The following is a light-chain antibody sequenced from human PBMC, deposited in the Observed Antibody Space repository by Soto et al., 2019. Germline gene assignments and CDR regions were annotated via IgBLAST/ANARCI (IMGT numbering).Light chain of an antibody. CDR1: SSDVGSYNL. Sequence: QSALTQPASVSGSPGQSITVSCTGTSSDVGSYNLVSWYQQYPGKAPRLMIYAVNKRPSGISNRFSGSKSGNTASLTISGLQAEDEADYYCSSYAGSKSYVFGTGTKVTVL. CDR2: AVN. V-gene: IGLV2-23*02. CDR3: SSYAGSKSYV. J-gene: IGLJ1*01.